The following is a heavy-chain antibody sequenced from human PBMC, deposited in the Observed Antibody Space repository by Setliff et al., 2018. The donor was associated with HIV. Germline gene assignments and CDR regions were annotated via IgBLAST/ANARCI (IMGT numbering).Heavy chain of an antibody. CDR1: GFTFSSSW. CDR2: IKEDGSET. CDR3: GRDTLYCSGGNCPFDY. J-gene: IGHJ4*02. D-gene: IGHD2-15*01. V-gene: IGHV3-7*01. Sequence: GGSLRLSCAASGFTFSSSWMSWVRQAPGKGLEWVANIKEDGSETSYADSVKGRFTISRDNAKNSLYLQMNGLRAEDTAVYYCGRDTLYCSGGNCPFDYRGQGTLVTVSS.